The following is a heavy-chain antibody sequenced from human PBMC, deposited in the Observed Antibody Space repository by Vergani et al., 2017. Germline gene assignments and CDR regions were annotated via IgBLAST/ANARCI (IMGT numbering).Heavy chain of an antibody. CDR2: IEWDDDE. CDR1: GFSFSTSGKR. Sequence: QVTLKESGPALVKPTQTLTLTCTSSGFSFSTSGKRASWIRQPPGKALEWLARIEWDDDEFYTTSLKTRLKIAKDTSQTQVVFTMTDVDPVDTATYYCARFFRSGGASAIYWGQGILVTVSS. J-gene: IGHJ4*02. V-gene: IGHV2-70*04. CDR3: ARFFRSGGASAIY. D-gene: IGHD5-12*01.